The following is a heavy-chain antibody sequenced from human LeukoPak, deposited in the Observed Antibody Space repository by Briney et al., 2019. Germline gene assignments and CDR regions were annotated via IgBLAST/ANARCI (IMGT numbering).Heavy chain of an antibody. CDR2: IKQDGSEK. J-gene: IGHJ4*02. CDR3: AREWNGYDYVGEDY. D-gene: IGHD5-12*01. V-gene: IGHV3-7*01. Sequence: GGSLRLSCAVSGFSFSIYWMSWVRQAPGKGLEWVANIKQDGSEKYYMDSVKGRFTISRDNAKSSLYLQMNSLRAEDTAVYYCAREWNGYDYVGEDYWGQGTLVTVSS. CDR1: GFSFSIYW.